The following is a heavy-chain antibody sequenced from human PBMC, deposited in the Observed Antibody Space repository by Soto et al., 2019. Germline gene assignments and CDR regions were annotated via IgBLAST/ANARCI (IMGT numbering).Heavy chain of an antibody. CDR1: GFTFSSYS. V-gene: IGHV3-21*01. J-gene: IGHJ6*02. CDR2: ISSSSSYI. Sequence: EVQLVESGGGLVKPGGSLRLSCAASGFTFSSYSMNWVRQAPGKGLEWVSSISSSSSYIYYADSVKGRFTITRDNAKNSLYLQMNSLTAADTAVYYGATVGELSLYYYGMDVWGQGTTVTVS. D-gene: IGHD3-16*02. CDR3: ATVGELSLYYYGMDV.